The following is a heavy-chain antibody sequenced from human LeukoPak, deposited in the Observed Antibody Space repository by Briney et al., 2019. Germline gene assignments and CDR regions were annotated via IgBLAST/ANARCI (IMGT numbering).Heavy chain of an antibody. V-gene: IGHV4-34*01. Sequence: SETLSLTCAVSGGHFSGYFWTWIRQAPGKGLEWIWEVNSRGSATYNPSLRSRVTFLPDTSRNQFSLTLTSVTAADTAVYYCARRQPSMRTSGGFVGHFDYWGQGILVTVSS. CDR2: VNSRGSA. CDR1: GGHFSGYF. J-gene: IGHJ4*02. D-gene: IGHD3-16*02. CDR3: ARRQPSMRTSGGFVGHFDY.